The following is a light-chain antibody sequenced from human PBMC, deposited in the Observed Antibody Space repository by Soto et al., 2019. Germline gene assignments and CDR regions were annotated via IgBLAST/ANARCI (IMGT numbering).Light chain of an antibody. CDR1: ETFTTN. Sequence: ETVLTQPPATLSVSPGERVTLSRRASETFTTNLSSYQHRPGQAPRLLICDVSTGATGIPASFSGRRSGTEFTLTISSLQSEDFGVYYCQQYNSWPQTFGQGTKVDI. J-gene: IGKJ1*01. CDR2: DVS. CDR3: QQYNSWPQT. V-gene: IGKV3-15*01.